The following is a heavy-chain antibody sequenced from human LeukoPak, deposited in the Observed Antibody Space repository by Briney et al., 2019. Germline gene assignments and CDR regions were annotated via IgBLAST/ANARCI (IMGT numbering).Heavy chain of an antibody. CDR2: IKQDGSAK. V-gene: IGHV3-7*01. CDR3: ARDSTSDSLGY. Sequence: GGSLRLSCAGSGFTFSRYWMSWVRQAPGKGLEWVANIKQDGSAKYYVDSVKGRFTTSRDIAKNSLYLQMNSLRVEDTAVYYCARDSTSDSLGYWGQGTLVIVSS. CDR1: GFTFSRYW. J-gene: IGHJ4*02. D-gene: IGHD2-21*01.